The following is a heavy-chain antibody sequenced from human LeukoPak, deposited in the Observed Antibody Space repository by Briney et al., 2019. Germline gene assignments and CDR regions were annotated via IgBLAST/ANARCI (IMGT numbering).Heavy chain of an antibody. Sequence: SETLSLTCTVSGGSINSYYWSWIRQPPGKGLEWIGYIYYSESTNYNPSLKSRLTISVDTSKTQFSLKLRSVAAADTAVYYCARLSNYGILTGNSWFDAWGQGTLVTVSS. CDR1: GGSINSYY. D-gene: IGHD3-9*01. CDR2: IYYSEST. V-gene: IGHV4-59*08. CDR3: ARLSNYGILTGNSWFDA. J-gene: IGHJ5*02.